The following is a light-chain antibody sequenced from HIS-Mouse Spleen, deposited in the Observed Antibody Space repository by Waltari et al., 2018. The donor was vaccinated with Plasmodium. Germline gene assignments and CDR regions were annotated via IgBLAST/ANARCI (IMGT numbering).Light chain of an antibody. Sequence: SYELTQPPSVSVSPGQTARITCSGDALPKKYAYWYQQKSGQAPVLVIYVDSKRPSGIPGRFSGSSSGTMATWTISGAQVEDEADYYCYSTDSSGNHRVFGGGTKLTVL. CDR1: ALPKKY. J-gene: IGLJ3*02. CDR3: YSTDSSGNHRV. V-gene: IGLV3-10*01. CDR2: VDS.